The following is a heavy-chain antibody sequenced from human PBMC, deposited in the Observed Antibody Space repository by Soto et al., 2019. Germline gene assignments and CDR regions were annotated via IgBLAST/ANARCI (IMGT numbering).Heavy chain of an antibody. CDR1: GFTFSSYA. V-gene: IGHV3-30-3*01. Sequence: QVQLVESGGGVVQPGRSLRLSCAASGFTFSSYAMHWVRQAPGKGLEWVAVISYDGSNKYYADSVKGRFTISRDNSKNPLYLQMNSLRAEDTAVYYCARGPVTLDYWGQGTLVTVSS. CDR2: ISYDGSNK. CDR3: ARGPVTLDY. J-gene: IGHJ4*02.